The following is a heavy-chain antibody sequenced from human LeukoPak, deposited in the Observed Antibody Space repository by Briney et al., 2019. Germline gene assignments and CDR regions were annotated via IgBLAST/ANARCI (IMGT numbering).Heavy chain of an antibody. Sequence: GGSLRLSCAASGFTFSGSAMHWVRQASGKGLEWVGRIRSKANSYATAYAASVKGRFTISRDDSKNTAYLQMNSLKTEDTAVYYCTRFTGSSGFGSSDYWGQGTLVTVSS. CDR3: TRFTGSSGFGSSDY. CDR2: IRSKANSYAT. CDR1: GFTFSGSA. V-gene: IGHV3-73*01. D-gene: IGHD3-22*01. J-gene: IGHJ4*02.